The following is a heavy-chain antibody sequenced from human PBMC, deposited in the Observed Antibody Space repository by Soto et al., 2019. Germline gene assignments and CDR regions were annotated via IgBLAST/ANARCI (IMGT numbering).Heavy chain of an antibody. V-gene: IGHV1-2*02. Sequence: QLHLVQSGAVVKKPGASVTVSCSASGYPVTAYYMHWVRQAPGRGLEWMGGINPATGAAKYTQTFQGRVTMPRDPSTSTVFVELSGLTSEDTAVFYCARGGGVGVAGSAAFDMWGQGTLVTVSS. J-gene: IGHJ3*02. D-gene: IGHD3-3*01. CDR3: ARGGGVGVAGSAAFDM. CDR2: INPATGAA. CDR1: GYPVTAYY.